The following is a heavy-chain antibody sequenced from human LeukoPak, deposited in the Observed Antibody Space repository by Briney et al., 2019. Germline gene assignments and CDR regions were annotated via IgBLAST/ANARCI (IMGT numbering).Heavy chain of an antibody. D-gene: IGHD6-6*01. CDR1: GYTFTSYA. CDR3: ARDLRSSSSLPYYYYGMDV. J-gene: IGHJ6*02. CDR2: INAGNGNT. V-gene: IGHV1-3*01. Sequence: GASVKVSCKASGYTFTSYAMHWVRQAPGQRLEWMGWINAGNGNTKYSQKFQGRVTITRDTSASTAYMELSSLRSEDTAVYYCARDLRSSSSLPYYYYGMDVWGQGTTVTVSS.